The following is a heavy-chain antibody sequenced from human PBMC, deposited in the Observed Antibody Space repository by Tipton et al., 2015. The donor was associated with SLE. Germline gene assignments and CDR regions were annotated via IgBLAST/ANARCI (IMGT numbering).Heavy chain of an antibody. J-gene: IGHJ3*02. D-gene: IGHD3-9*01. CDR1: GGTFSSYT. CDR2: IIPILGIA. CDR3: ARDTAGERYFDWLSPRAFDI. V-gene: IGHV1-69*09. Sequence: QVQLVQSGAEVKKPGSSVKVSCKASGGTFSSYTISWVRQAPGQGLEWMGRIIPILGIANYAQKFQGRVTITADKSTSTAYMELSSLRSEDTAVYYCARDTAGERYFDWLSPRAFDIWGQGTMVTVSS.